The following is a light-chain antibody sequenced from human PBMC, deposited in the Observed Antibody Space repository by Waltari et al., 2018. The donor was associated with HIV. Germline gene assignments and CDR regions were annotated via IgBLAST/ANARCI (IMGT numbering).Light chain of an antibody. J-gene: IGKJ2*01. CDR3: QQYGDSPMYT. CDR1: QSVGSTF. Sequence: EIVLTQSPDTLSLSPGERATLSCRASQSVGSTFLAWYQQKPGQAPRLLVYGTSRRATGIPDRFSGSGSGTDFTLAFSRLEPEDFAVYYCQQYGDSPMYTFGQGTRLDIK. CDR2: GTS. V-gene: IGKV3-20*01.